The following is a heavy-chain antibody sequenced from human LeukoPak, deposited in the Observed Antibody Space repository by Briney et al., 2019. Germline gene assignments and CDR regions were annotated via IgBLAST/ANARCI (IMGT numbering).Heavy chain of an antibody. D-gene: IGHD3-22*01. CDR3: ASSGYQQSYFDY. V-gene: IGHV3-21*04. J-gene: IGHJ4*02. Sequence: GGSLRLSCAASGFTFSNYNMDWVRQAPGKGLEWVSSISRSSIYIYYADSMKGRFTISRDNAKNSLYLQMNSLRAEDTAVYYCASSGYQQSYFDYWGQGTLVTVSS. CDR1: GFTFSNYN. CDR2: ISRSSIYI.